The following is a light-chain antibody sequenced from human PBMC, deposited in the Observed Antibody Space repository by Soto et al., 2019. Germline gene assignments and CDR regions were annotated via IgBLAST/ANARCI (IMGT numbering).Light chain of an antibody. CDR2: AS. V-gene: IGKV3-20*01. J-gene: IGKJ3*01. CDR1: QSVSYSY. CDR3: QHYGTSAL. Sequence: EIVLTQSPGTLSLSPGERATLSCMASQSVSYSYLAWYQQKPGQAPRLLIYASSRATGIPDRFSGSGSGTDFTLTISRLEPEDFAVYYCQHYGTSALFGPGTKVDMK.